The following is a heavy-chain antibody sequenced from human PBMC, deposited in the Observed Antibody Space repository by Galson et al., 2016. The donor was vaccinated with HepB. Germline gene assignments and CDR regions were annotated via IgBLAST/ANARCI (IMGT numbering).Heavy chain of an antibody. CDR3: ARDRAGSGSNRRFDY. V-gene: IGHV3-7*01. CDR1: GFTLSTYW. CDR2: INQDGSEK. Sequence: SLRLSCAASGFTLSTYWMSWVRQAPGKGLEWVANINQDGSEKYYVDSVKGRFTISRDNAKNSLYLQMNSLRAEDTDMYYCARDRAGSGSNRRFDYWGQGTLVTVSS. D-gene: IGHD1-26*01. J-gene: IGHJ4*02.